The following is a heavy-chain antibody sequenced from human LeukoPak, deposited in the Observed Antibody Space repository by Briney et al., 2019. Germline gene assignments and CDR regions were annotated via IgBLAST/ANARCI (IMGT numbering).Heavy chain of an antibody. D-gene: IGHD3-16*01. J-gene: IGHJ3*02. CDR2: ISYDGSNK. CDR3: ARAGGSDAFDI. V-gene: IGHV3-30*04. Sequence: GRSLRLSCAASGFTLSSYAMHWVRQAPGKGLEWVAVISYDGSNKYYADSVKGRFTISRDNSKNTLYLQMNSLRAEDTAVYYCARAGGSDAFDIWGQGTMVTVSS. CDR1: GFTLSSYA.